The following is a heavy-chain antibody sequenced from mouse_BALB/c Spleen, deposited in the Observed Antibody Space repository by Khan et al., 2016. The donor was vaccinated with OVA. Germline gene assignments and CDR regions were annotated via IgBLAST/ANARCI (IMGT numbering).Heavy chain of an antibody. J-gene: IGHJ3*01. D-gene: IGHD2-1*01. Sequence: VRLQQSGAELVKPSASVKLSCTGSGFNITDTYMHWVKQRLEQGLVWFGRIVPANGDTKYGPKFQDKATLTADTSTNTAYLQFSSLTSEDTAIYYYDTPYGNPFAYWGQGTLVSVS. CDR3: DTPYGNPFAY. CDR1: GFNITDTY. CDR2: IVPANGDT. V-gene: IGHV14-3*02.